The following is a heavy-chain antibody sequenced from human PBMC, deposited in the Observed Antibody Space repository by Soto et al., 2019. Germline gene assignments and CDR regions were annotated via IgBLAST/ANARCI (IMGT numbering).Heavy chain of an antibody. CDR2: TYYRSKWYN. CDR1: GDSVSSNSAG. Sequence: QTLSLTCDISGDSVSSNSAGWNWIRQTPSRGLEWLGRTYYRSKWYNNYAVSVKSRVSVNPDTAKNQFSLQLNSVTPEDTAVYYCARGSWDDVSGHYYMDFWGKGTTVTVSS. D-gene: IGHD1-1*01. CDR3: ARGSWDDVSGHYYMDF. J-gene: IGHJ6*03. V-gene: IGHV6-1*01.